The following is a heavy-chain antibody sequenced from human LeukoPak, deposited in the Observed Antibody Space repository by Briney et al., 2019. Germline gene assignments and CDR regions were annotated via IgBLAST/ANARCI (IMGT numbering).Heavy chain of an antibody. V-gene: IGHV3-9*01. D-gene: IGHD6-13*01. J-gene: IGHJ4*02. CDR3: AKDIGSGIAAAGAIDY. CDR2: ISWNSGSI. CDR1: GFTFDDYA. Sequence: GGSLRLSCAASGFTFDDYAMHWVRQVPGKGLEWVSGISWNSGSIGYADSVKGRFTISRDNAKNSLYLRMNSLRAEDTALYHCAKDIGSGIAAAGAIDYWGQGTLVTVSS.